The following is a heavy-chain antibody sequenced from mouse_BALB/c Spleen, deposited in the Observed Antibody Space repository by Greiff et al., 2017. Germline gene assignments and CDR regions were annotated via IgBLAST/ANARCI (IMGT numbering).Heavy chain of an antibody. CDR3: ARVTTATFAY. Sequence: DVKLQESGPGLVKPSQSLSLTCSVTGYSITSGYFWNWIRQFPGNKLEWMGYISYDGSNNYNPSLKNRISITRDTSKNQFFLKLNSVTTEDTATYYCARVTTATFAYWGQGTLVTVSA. CDR2: ISYDGSN. D-gene: IGHD1-2*01. CDR1: GYSITSGYF. V-gene: IGHV3-6*02. J-gene: IGHJ3*01.